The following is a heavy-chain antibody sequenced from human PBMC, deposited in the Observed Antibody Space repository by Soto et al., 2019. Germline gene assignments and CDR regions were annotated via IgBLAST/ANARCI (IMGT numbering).Heavy chain of an antibody. CDR2: ITGAGVYT. V-gene: IGHV3-23*01. J-gene: IGHJ4*02. Sequence: EVQLLESGGGLVQPGGSLRLSCAASGFPFSSYAMSWVRQAPGKGLEWVSRITGAGVYTFYADSVKGRFIISRDNSKNTLYLQMTSLRDEDTAFYYCAKEGGIVIFTTVVNWPLDSWGQGALVTVSS. CDR3: AKEGGIVIFTTVVNWPLDS. CDR1: GFPFSSYA. D-gene: IGHD3-3*01.